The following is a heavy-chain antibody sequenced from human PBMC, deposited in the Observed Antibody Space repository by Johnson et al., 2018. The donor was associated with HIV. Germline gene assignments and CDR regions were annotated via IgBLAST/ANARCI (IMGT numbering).Heavy chain of an antibody. CDR3: ATHLNDYGDTLTDDAFDI. V-gene: IGHV3-23*04. CDR1: GFTVSSNY. J-gene: IGHJ3*02. D-gene: IGHD4-17*01. CDR2: ISGSGGST. Sequence: VQVVESGGGLVQPGGSLRLSCAASGFTVSSNYMSWVRQAPGKGLEWVSVISGSGGSTYYADSVKGRFTISRDNSRNTLYLQINNLRAEDTAVYYCATHLNDYGDTLTDDAFDIWGQGT.